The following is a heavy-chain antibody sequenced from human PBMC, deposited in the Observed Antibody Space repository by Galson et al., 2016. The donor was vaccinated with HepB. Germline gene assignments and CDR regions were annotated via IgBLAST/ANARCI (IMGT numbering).Heavy chain of an antibody. V-gene: IGHV3-23*01. CDR3: LKDAQHPIDY. CDR1: GFTLNNYV. Sequence: SLRLSCAASGFTLNNYVMSWVRQAPGKGLEWVATIGGRPDQQHYAASVEGRFAISRDNSRSTVSLQMTSRRAEDTAIYYCLKDAQHPIDYWGQGTLVTVSP. J-gene: IGHJ4*02. CDR2: IGGRPDQQ.